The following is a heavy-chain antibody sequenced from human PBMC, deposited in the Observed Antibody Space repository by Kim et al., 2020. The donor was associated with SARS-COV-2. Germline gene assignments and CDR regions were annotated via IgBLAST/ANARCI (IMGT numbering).Heavy chain of an antibody. CDR2: ISSSSSYI. CDR3: ARDRTSSSWYLPRGILGSHWFDA. Sequence: GGSLRLSCAASGFTFSSYSMNWVRQAPGKGLEWVSSISSSSSYIYYADSVKGRFTISRDNAKHSLYLQMNSLRAEDTAVYYCARDRTSSSWYLPRGILGSHWFDAWGQGTLVTVSS. V-gene: IGHV3-21*01. J-gene: IGHJ5*02. CDR1: GFTFSSYS. D-gene: IGHD6-13*01.